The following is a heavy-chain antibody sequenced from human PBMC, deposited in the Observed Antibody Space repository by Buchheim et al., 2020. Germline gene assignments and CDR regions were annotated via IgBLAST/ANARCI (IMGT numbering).Heavy chain of an antibody. CDR1: GFTFSNYA. J-gene: IGHJ4*02. V-gene: IGHV3-23*01. CDR2: ISAGTGDFI. D-gene: IGHD2-15*01. Sequence: EVQLLESGGGLVQPGGSLRLSCVASGFTFSNYAMSWVRQVPGKGLEWVSVISAGTGDFIFYASSVGGLSTISSNNFKNTLYLQMNSLRDEETAIYYCARGGGLGCSRYYFDYWGQGTL. CDR3: ARGGGLGCSRYYFDY.